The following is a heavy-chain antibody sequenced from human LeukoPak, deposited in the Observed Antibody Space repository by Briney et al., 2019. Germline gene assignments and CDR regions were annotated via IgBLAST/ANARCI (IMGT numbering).Heavy chain of an antibody. V-gene: IGHV3-30*04. CDR2: ISYDGSDK. J-gene: IGHJ3*02. D-gene: IGHD3-10*01. Sequence: GGSLRLSCAASGFTFSSYAMHWVRQAPGKGLEWVAVISYDGSDKYYADSVKGRFTISRDNSKNTLYLQMNSLRAEDTVVYYCARDYGSGVDAFDIWGQGTMVTVSS. CDR3: ARDYGSGVDAFDI. CDR1: GFTFSSYA.